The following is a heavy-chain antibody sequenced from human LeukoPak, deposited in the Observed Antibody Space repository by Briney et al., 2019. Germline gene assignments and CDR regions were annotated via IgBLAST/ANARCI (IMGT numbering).Heavy chain of an antibody. CDR1: GYTFTSYA. Sequence: GGSLRLSCAASGYTFTSYAMNWVRQAPGQGLEWMGWINTNTGNPTYAQGFTGRFVFSLDTSVSTAYLQISSLKAEDTAVYYCARDPHAFDIRGQGTMVTVSS. CDR3: ARDPHAFDI. V-gene: IGHV7-4-1*02. J-gene: IGHJ3*02. CDR2: INTNTGNP.